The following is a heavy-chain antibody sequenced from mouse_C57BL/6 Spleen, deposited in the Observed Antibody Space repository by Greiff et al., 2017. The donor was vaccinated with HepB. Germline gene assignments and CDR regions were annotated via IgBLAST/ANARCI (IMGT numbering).Heavy chain of an antibody. J-gene: IGHJ3*01. V-gene: IGHV1-39*01. CDR1: GYSFTDYN. CDR3: ARRGDDGYYGAWFAY. Sequence: EVKLMESGPELVKPGASVKISCKASGYSFTDYNMNWVKQSNGKSLEWIGVINPNYGTTSYNQKFKGKATLTVDQSSSTAYMQLNSLTSEDSAVYYCARRGDDGYYGAWFAYWGQGTLVTVSA. CDR2: INPNYGTT. D-gene: IGHD2-3*01.